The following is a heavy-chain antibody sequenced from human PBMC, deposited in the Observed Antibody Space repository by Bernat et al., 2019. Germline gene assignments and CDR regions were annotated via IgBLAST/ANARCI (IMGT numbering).Heavy chain of an antibody. D-gene: IGHD6-13*01. V-gene: IGHV3-30*01. CDR1: GFTFSSYA. CDR3: ACDRAAAGIFDY. J-gene: IGHJ4*02. Sequence: QVQLVESGGGVVQPGRSLRLSCVASGFTFSSYAMHWVRQAPGKGLEWVAVISYDGSNKYYADSVKGRFTISRDNSKNTLYLQMNSLRAEDTAVYYYACDRAAAGIFDYWGQGTLVTVSS. CDR2: ISYDGSNK.